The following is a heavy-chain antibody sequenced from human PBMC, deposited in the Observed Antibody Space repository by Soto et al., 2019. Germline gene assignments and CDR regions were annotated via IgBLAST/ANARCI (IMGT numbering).Heavy chain of an antibody. J-gene: IGHJ4*02. CDR2: IYWDDDK. CDR3: AHGAKTDGYSSSWYPFDY. Sequence: SGPTLVNPTQTLTLTCTFSGFSLSTSGVGVGWIRQPPGKALEWLALIYWDDDKRYSPSLKSRLTSTKDTSKNQVVLTMTNMDPVDTATYYCAHGAKTDGYSSSWYPFDYWGQGTLVTVSS. CDR1: GFSLSTSGVG. D-gene: IGHD6-13*01. V-gene: IGHV2-5*02.